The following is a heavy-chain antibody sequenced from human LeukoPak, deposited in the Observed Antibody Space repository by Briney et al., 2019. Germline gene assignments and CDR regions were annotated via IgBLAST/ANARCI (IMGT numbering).Heavy chain of an antibody. CDR2: ISQDGSQR. J-gene: IGHJ4*02. CDR1: GFTFTNYW. D-gene: IGHD4-23*01. Sequence: GGSLRLSCATSGFTFTNYWMTWFRQAPGKGLEWVAAISQDGSQRFYLDSLTGRFTISRDNAQNSLHLRLNSLRAEDTAIYYCSRYLGVTSRPEYWGQGTLVTVSS. CDR3: SRYLGVTSRPEY. V-gene: IGHV3-7*05.